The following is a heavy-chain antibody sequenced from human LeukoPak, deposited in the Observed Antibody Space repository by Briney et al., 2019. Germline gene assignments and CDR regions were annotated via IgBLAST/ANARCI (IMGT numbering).Heavy chain of an antibody. CDR2: INHSGST. CDR1: GGSFSGYY. CDR3: AREEGGVPPRSFDY. Sequence: SETLSLTCAVYGGSFSGYYWSWIRQPPGKGLEWIGEINHSGSTNYNPSLKSRVTISVDTSKNQFSLKLSSVTAADTAVYYCAREEGGVPPRSFDYWGQGTLVTVSS. D-gene: IGHD3-16*01. V-gene: IGHV4-34*01. J-gene: IGHJ4*02.